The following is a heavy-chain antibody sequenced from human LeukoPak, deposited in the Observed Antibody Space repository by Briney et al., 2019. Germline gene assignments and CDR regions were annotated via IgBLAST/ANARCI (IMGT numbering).Heavy chain of an antibody. CDR2: SYHSGST. CDR3: ARDGDIAARGLDY. D-gene: IGHD6-6*01. Sequence: TLSLTCTVSGGSLSRGGYYWSWIRQPPGKGLEWYWYSYHSGSTCYNPSLKSRVTISVDRSKNQFSLKLSAVTAADPAVLCCARDGDIAARGLDYWGQGTMVTVSS. V-gene: IGHV4-30-2*01. J-gene: IGHJ4*02. CDR1: GGSLSRGGYY.